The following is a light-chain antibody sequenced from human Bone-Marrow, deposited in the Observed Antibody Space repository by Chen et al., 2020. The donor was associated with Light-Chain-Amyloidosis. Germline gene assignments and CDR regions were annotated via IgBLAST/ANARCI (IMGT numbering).Light chain of an antibody. J-gene: IGLJ3*02. CDR1: NIGSTS. V-gene: IGLV3-21*02. Sequence: SYVLTQPSSVSVAPGQTATIACGGNNIGSTSVHGYQQTPGQAPRLGVYDDSDRPSGIPARLSGSNSGNTATLTISRVEAGDEADYYCQVWDRSSDRPVFGGGTKLTVL. CDR3: QVWDRSSDRPV. CDR2: DDS.